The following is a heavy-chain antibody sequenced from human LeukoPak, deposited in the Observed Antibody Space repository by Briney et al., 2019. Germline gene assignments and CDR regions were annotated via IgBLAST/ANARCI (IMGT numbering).Heavy chain of an antibody. V-gene: IGHV4-34*01. D-gene: IGHD6-13*01. CDR3: ARKSIVTAGRKPYDY. CDR1: GGSFSGYY. J-gene: IGHJ4*02. Sequence: PSETLSLTCAVYGGSFSGYYWSWIRQPPGKGLEWIGEIDHSGRTNSNPSLKSRVTISVDMSKNQFSLRLSSVTAADTAVYYCARKSIVTAGRKPYDYWDQGTLVTVSP. CDR2: IDHSGRT.